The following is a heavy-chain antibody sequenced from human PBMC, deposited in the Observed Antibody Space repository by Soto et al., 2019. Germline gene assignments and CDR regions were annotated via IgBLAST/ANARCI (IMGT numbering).Heavy chain of an antibody. CDR3: AGLFQKRAGYPLFYFDY. CDR2: IYYTGST. CDR1: GGSISNSLYY. J-gene: IGHJ4*02. Sequence: QLQLQESGPGLVKPSETLSLTCSVSGGSISNSLYYWGWIRQPPGKGLEWIATIYYTGSTYYNPSLKSRLAISVDTSSGHFSLRLNSATAADTAVYFCAGLFQKRAGYPLFYFDYWGQGALVTVSS. V-gene: IGHV4-39*02. D-gene: IGHD3-9*01.